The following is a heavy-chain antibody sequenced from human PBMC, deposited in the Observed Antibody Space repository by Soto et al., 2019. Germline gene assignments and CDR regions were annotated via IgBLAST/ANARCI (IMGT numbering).Heavy chain of an antibody. CDR1: GGTFSSYA. CDR2: IIPIFGTA. V-gene: IGHV1-69*13. J-gene: IGHJ6*02. D-gene: IGHD5-18*01. CDR3: ASRGVQLWFRSYYYHGIDV. Sequence: SVKVSCKASGGTFSSYAISWVRQAPGQGLEWMGGIIPIFGTANYAQKFQGRVTITADESTSTAYMELSSLRSEDTAVYYCASRGVQLWFRSYYYHGIDVWGQGTTVTVS.